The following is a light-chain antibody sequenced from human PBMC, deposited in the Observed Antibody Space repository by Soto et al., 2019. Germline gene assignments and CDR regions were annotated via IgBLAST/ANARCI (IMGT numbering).Light chain of an antibody. V-gene: IGKV3-15*01. Sequence: MTQSPVPLSVTPGKRVIFSCTASQGVSRKLAWYQHKPGQAPRLLISGASTGATGIPARFSGSGSGTDFTLTISSLQSEDCAVYYCQQYDTWPITFGEGTKVDIK. CDR1: QGVSRK. CDR3: QQYDTWPIT. J-gene: IGKJ4*01. CDR2: GAS.